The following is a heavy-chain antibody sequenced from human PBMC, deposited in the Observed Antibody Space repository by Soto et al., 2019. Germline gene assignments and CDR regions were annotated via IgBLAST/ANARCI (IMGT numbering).Heavy chain of an antibody. D-gene: IGHD6-19*01. CDR1: GYTFTSYG. V-gene: IGHV1-18*01. CDR2: TSAYMVT. J-gene: IGHJ4*02. Sequence: QVQLVQSGGEVKKPGASVKVSCRASGYTFTSYGISWVRQAPGQGLEWLGWTSAYMVTNYAQKFQGRITMTTDTSTSTAYMELRSLRFDDTAVYYCARDSSGRAILDSWGQGTLVTVSS. CDR3: ARDSSGRAILDS.